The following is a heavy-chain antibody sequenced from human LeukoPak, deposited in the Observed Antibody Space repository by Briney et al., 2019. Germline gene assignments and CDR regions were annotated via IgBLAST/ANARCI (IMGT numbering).Heavy chain of an antibody. Sequence: ASVKVSYKASGYTFTGYYMHWVRQAPGQGLEWMGWINPNSGGTNYAQKFQGRVTMTRDTSISTAYMELSRLRSDDTAVYYCARRGHIVVVTATHTNWFDPWGQGTLVTVSS. CDR3: ARRGHIVVVTATHTNWFDP. J-gene: IGHJ5*02. CDR2: INPNSGGT. D-gene: IGHD2-21*02. V-gene: IGHV1-2*02. CDR1: GYTFTGYY.